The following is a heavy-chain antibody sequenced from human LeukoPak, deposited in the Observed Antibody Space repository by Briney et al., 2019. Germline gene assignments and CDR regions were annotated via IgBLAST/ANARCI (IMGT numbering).Heavy chain of an antibody. Sequence: ASVKVSCKAFGYTFTDYYLHWLRQAPGQGLEWMGWMHPNSGGTNYAQNFRGRVTMTRDTSITTAYMELSRLTSDDTAVYYCASLAHFDGSTYYPDFWGQGTLVTVSS. CDR1: GYTFTDYY. V-gene: IGHV1-2*02. J-gene: IGHJ4*02. CDR3: ASLAHFDGSTYYPDF. D-gene: IGHD3-22*01. CDR2: MHPNSGGT.